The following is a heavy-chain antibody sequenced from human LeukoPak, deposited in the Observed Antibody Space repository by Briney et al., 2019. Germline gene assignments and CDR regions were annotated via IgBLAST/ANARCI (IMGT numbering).Heavy chain of an antibody. J-gene: IGHJ4*02. V-gene: IGHV4-34*01. D-gene: IGHD6-25*01. CDR2: ISHTGHT. Sequence: SETLSLTCAVYGGSFTSYYWSWIRQPPGKGLEWIGEISHTGHTNYNPSLKSRVTMSVETSKNQLSLILTSVTAADTAVYYCARGPYSSDAGYWGQGTLVTVSS. CDR1: GGSFTSYY. CDR3: ARGPYSSDAGY.